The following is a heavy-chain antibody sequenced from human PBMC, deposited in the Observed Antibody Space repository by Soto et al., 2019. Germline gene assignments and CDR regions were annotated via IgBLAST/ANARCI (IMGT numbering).Heavy chain of an antibody. D-gene: IGHD3-22*01. CDR1: GFTFSSYA. J-gene: IGHJ4*02. CDR2: ISGSGGST. V-gene: IGHV3-23*01. Sequence: GGSLRLSCAASGFTFSSYAMSWVRQAPGKGLEWVSAISGSGGSTYYADSVKGRFTISRDNSKNTLYLQMNSLRAEDTAVYYFAKHSGYYYDSSGYFDYWGQGTLVTVSS. CDR3: AKHSGYYYDSSGYFDY.